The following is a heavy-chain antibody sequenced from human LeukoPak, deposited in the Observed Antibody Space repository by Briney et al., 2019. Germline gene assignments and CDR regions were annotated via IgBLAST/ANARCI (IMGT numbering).Heavy chain of an antibody. J-gene: IGHJ6*03. Sequence: SETLSLTCTVSGGSISSYYWSWIRQPAGKGLEWIGRIYTSGSTNYNPSLKSRVTTSVDTSKNQFSLKLSSVTAADTAVYYCARDTGYGSGMWRYYYYYYMDVWGKGTTVTVSS. CDR2: IYTSGST. V-gene: IGHV4-4*07. D-gene: IGHD3-10*01. CDR1: GGSISSYY. CDR3: ARDTGYGSGMWRYYYYYYMDV.